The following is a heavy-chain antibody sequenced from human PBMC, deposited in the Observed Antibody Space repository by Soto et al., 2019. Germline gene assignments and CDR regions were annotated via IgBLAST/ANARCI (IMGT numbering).Heavy chain of an antibody. J-gene: IGHJ4*02. V-gene: IGHV3-15*01. D-gene: IGHD3-10*01. CDR1: GCTFSNAW. CDR2: IKSKTDGGTT. CDR3: TTLPVLLWFGELSYGY. Sequence: PGGSLRLSCAAAGCTFSNAWMSWVRQAPGKGLEWVGRIKSKTDGGTTDYAAPVKGRFTISRDDSKNTLYLQMNSLKTEDTAVYYCTTLPVLLWFGELSYGYWGQGTLVTVSS.